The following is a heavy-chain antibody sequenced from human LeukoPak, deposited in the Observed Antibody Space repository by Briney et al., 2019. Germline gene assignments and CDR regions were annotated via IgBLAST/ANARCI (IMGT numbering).Heavy chain of an antibody. D-gene: IGHD3-22*01. Sequence: GESLKISCKGSGYSFTSYWIGWVRQMPGKGLEWMGIIYPGDSDTRYSPPFQGQVTISADKSISTAYLQWSSLKASDTAMYYCARNYDSSGYYPEDAFDIWGQGTMVTVSS. V-gene: IGHV5-51*01. CDR2: IYPGDSDT. J-gene: IGHJ3*02. CDR1: GYSFTSYW. CDR3: ARNYDSSGYYPEDAFDI.